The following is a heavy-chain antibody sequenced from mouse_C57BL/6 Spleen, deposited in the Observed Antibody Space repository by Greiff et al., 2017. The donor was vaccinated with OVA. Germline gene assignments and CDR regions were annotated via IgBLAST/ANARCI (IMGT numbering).Heavy chain of an antibody. CDR2: INYDGSST. D-gene: IGHD1-1*01. V-gene: IGHV5-16*01. Sequence: EVHLVASEGGLVQPGSSMKLSCTASGFTFSDYYMALVRQVPEKGLEWVANINYDGSSTYYLDSLKSRFIISRDNAKNILYLQMSSLKSEDTATYYCARERDYYGSSYGYFDVWGTGTTVTVSS. CDR3: ARERDYYGSSYGYFDV. J-gene: IGHJ1*03. CDR1: GFTFSDYY.